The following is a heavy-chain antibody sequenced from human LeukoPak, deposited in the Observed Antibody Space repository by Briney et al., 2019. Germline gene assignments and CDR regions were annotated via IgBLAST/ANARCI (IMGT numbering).Heavy chain of an antibody. D-gene: IGHD3-22*01. V-gene: IGHV1-2*02. CDR1: GYTFTGYY. J-gene: IGHJ4*02. Sequence: ASVKVSCKASGYTFTGYYMHWVRQAPGQGLEWMGWINPNSGGTNYAQKFQGRVTMTRDTSISTAYMELSRLRSDDTAVYYCARGYYYDSSGSHFDYWGQGTLVTVSS. CDR2: INPNSGGT. CDR3: ARGYYYDSSGSHFDY.